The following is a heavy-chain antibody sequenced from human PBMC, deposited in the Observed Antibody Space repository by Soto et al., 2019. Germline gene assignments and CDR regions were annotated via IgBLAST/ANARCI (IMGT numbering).Heavy chain of an antibody. CDR1: GGSISSSSYY. Sequence: TSETLSLTCTVSGGSISSSSYYWGWIRQPPGKGLEWIGSIYYSGSTYYNPSLKSRVTISVDTSKNQFSLKLSSVTAADTAVYYCARALGGWPDYWGQGTLVT. V-gene: IGHV4-39*01. D-gene: IGHD6-19*01. CDR3: ARALGGWPDY. CDR2: IYYSGST. J-gene: IGHJ4*02.